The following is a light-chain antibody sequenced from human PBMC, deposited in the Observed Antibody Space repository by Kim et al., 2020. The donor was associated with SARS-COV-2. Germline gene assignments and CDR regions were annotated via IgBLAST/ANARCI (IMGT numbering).Light chain of an antibody. V-gene: IGKV1-5*03. Sequence: DIQMTQSPSTLSASVGDRVTITCRASQNIDNWLAWYQQKPWKAPKLLIYKASKLHSGVPSRFSGSGSGTEFTLTISSLQPDDFGIYFCQQYETYWTFGLGTKVDIK. CDR1: QNIDNW. CDR3: QQYETYWT. J-gene: IGKJ1*01. CDR2: KAS.